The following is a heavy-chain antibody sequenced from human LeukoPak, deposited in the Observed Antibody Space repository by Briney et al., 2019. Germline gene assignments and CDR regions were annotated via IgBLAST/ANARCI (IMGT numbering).Heavy chain of an antibody. CDR2: IWYDGSNQ. CDR3: ATVTGPGSSRWYSDY. Sequence: PGRSLRLSCAASGFRFSNYGMHWVRQAPGKGLEWVAIIWYDGSNQYYADSVKGRFTIYRDNSKNTLYLQMNSLRGEDTAVYYCATVTGPGSSRWYSDYWGQGTLVTVSS. CDR1: GFRFSNYG. J-gene: IGHJ4*02. V-gene: IGHV3-33*01. D-gene: IGHD6-13*01.